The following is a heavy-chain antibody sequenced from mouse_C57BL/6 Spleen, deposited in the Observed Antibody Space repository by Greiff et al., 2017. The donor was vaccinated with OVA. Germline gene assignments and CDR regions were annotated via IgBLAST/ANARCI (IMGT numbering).Heavy chain of an antibody. CDR1: GYAFSSSW. CDR3: ARDAQATLYYAMDY. J-gene: IGHJ4*01. Sequence: QVQLQQSGPELVKPGASVKLSCKASGYAFSSSWMNWVKQRPGKGLEWIGRIYPGDGDTNYNGKFKGKATLTADKSSSTAYMQLSSLTSEDSAVYFCARDAQATLYYAMDYWGQGTSVTVSS. D-gene: IGHD3-2*02. CDR2: IYPGDGDT. V-gene: IGHV1-82*01.